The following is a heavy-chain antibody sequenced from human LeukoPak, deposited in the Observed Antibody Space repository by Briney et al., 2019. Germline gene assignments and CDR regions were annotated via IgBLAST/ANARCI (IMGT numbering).Heavy chain of an antibody. V-gene: IGHV1-2*02. CDR3: ARANLLYCSSTTCLFDY. CDR2: INPNDGDT. Sequence: GASVKVSCKASGYTFTDYCMHWVRQAPGQGFEWMGWINPNDGDTNYAQKFQGRVTMTRDTSISTAHMEVSRLRSDDTAVYYCARANLLYCSSTTCLFDYWGQGTLVTVSS. CDR1: GYTFTDYC. J-gene: IGHJ4*02. D-gene: IGHD2-2*01.